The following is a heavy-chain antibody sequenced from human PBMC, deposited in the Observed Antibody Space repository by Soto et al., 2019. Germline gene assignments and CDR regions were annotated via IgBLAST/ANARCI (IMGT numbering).Heavy chain of an antibody. V-gene: IGHV1-18*01. Sequence: QVQLVQSGAEVKKPGASVKVSCKASGYSFTTYGISWVRRAPGQGLEWMGWISTYNGDTKFAQKVQGRLTMTTDTSTTTAYMELRSLGSDVTAVYYCARTETWVGVFDYWGQGTLLTVSS. D-gene: IGHD2-8*01. CDR3: ARTETWVGVFDY. CDR2: ISTYNGDT. CDR1: GYSFTTYG. J-gene: IGHJ4*02.